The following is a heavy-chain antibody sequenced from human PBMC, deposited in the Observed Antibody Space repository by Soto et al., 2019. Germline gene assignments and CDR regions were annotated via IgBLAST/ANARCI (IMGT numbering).Heavy chain of an antibody. J-gene: IGHJ6*02. CDR3: ARSSGWRQVVSYQYGWDV. Sequence: QVQLVESGGGLVKPGGSLRLSCTGSGFTFSDNCMTWIRQAPGKGLEWVSYISGSGDYTKYADSVNGRFTISRDNARNPLWLQINSLRAEDTAVYYCARSSGWRQVVSYQYGWDVWGQGTTVIVSS. CDR1: GFTFSDNC. CDR2: ISGSGDYT. V-gene: IGHV3-11*06. D-gene: IGHD3-10*01.